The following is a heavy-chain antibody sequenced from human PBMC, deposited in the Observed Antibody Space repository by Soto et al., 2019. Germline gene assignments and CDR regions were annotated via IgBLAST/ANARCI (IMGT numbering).Heavy chain of an antibody. CDR3: AKWGGYYAYYSEMDV. CDR1: GFTFGSYW. V-gene: IGHV3-74*01. CDR2: VSGGGTST. J-gene: IGHJ6*02. D-gene: IGHD1-26*01. Sequence: EVQLVESGGGSVQPGGSLRLSCGTSGFTFGSYWLDWVRQAPGKGLVWVSGVSGGGTSTYYAGSVKGRFTISRDSSVVYLQMNSLRADDTAVYYCAKWGGYYAYYSEMDVWGRGTTVTVSS.